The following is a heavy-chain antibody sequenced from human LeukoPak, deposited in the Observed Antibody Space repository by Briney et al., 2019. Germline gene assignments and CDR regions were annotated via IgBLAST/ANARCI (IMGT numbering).Heavy chain of an antibody. V-gene: IGHV1-69*05. Sequence: ASVKVSFKASGGTFSSYAISWVRQAPGQGLEWMGGIIPIFGTANYAQKFQGRVTITTDESTSTAYMELSSLRSEDTAVYYCARGVGDGYSLFDYWGQGTLVTVSS. J-gene: IGHJ4*02. D-gene: IGHD5-24*01. CDR2: IIPIFGTA. CDR1: GGTFSSYA. CDR3: ARGVGDGYSLFDY.